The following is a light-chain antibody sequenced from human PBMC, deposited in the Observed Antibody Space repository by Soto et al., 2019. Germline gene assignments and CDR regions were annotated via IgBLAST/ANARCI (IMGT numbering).Light chain of an antibody. V-gene: IGLV4-69*01. Sequence: QLVLTQSPSASASLGASVKLTCTLSSGHSNYAIAWHQQQSEKGLRYLMNLNSDGSHSKGDGIPDRFSGSSSGAERYLTISSLQSEDEADYYCQTWGSGIVVFGGGTKVTVL. CDR1: SGHSNYA. J-gene: IGLJ2*01. CDR2: LNSDGSH. CDR3: QTWGSGIVV.